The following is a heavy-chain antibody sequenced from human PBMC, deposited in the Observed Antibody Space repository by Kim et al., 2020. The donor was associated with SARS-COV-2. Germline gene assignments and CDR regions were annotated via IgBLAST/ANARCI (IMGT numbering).Heavy chain of an antibody. CDR3: VLAVAGSDY. J-gene: IGHJ4*02. V-gene: IGHV4-34*01. CDR1: GGSFSGYY. Sequence: SETLSLTCAVYGGSFSGYYWSWIRQPPGKGLEWIGEINHSGSTNYNPSLKSRVTISVDTSKNQFSLKLSSVTAADTAVYYCVLAVAGSDYWGQGTLVTVSS. CDR2: INHSGST. D-gene: IGHD6-19*01.